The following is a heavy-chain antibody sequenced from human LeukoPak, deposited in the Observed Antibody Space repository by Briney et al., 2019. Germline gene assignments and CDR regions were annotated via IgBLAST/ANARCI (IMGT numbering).Heavy chain of an antibody. CDR1: GGSFSGYY. D-gene: IGHD2-15*01. J-gene: IGHJ5*02. Sequence: SETLSLTCAVYGGSFSGYYWSWIRQPPGKGLEWIGEINHSGSTNYNPSLKSRVTISVDTSKNQFSLKLSSVTAADTAVYYCARADIVVVVAARTARFDPWGQGTLVTVSS. CDR2: INHSGST. CDR3: ARADIVVVVAARTARFDP. V-gene: IGHV4-34*01.